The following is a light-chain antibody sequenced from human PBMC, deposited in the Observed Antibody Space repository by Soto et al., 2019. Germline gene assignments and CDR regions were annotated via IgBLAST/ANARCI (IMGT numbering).Light chain of an antibody. V-gene: IGKV3-20*01. CDR1: QSVSSSY. CDR3: QQYGSSRGFT. Sequence: EIVLTQSPCTLSLSPGERATLSCRASQSVSSSYLAWYQQKPGQAPRLLIYGASGRATGIPDRFSGSGSGTDFTLTISRLEPEDFAVYYCQQYGSSRGFTFGPGTKVDIK. CDR2: GAS. J-gene: IGKJ3*01.